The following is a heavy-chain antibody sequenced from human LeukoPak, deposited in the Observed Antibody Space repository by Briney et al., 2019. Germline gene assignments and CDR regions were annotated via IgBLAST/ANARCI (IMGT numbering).Heavy chain of an antibody. V-gene: IGHV1-24*01. D-gene: IGHD3-22*01. CDR2: FDPEDGET. CDR1: GYTLTELS. CDR3: ARDGVPVTYDSSGYYGY. J-gene: IGHJ4*02. Sequence: ASVKVSCKVSGYTLTELSMHWVRQAPGKGLEWMGGFDPEDGETIYAQKFQGRVTMTEDTSTDTACMELSSLRSEDTAAYYCARDGVPVTYDSSGYYGYWGQGTLVTVSS.